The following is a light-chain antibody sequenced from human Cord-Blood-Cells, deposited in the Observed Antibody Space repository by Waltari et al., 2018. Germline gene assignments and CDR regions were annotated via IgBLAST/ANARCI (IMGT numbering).Light chain of an antibody. J-gene: IGKJ2*03. CDR2: AAS. CDR3: QQNYNTPYS. V-gene: IGKV1-39*01. Sequence: IQMTQSPSSMSASVGDRVTITCGESQSSSSNLNCYQQKPRKAPKHLLYAASRLQSGVPSRFSSSRSCADFTLLIISRQPEDYSTYYYQQNYNTPYSFGQGTKLEIK. CDR1: QSSSSN.